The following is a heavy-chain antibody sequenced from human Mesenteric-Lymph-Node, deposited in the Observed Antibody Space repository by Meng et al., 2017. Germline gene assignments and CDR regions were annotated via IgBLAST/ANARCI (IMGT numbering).Heavy chain of an antibody. D-gene: IGHD5-18*01. CDR2: TRNKANAYTT. CDR1: GFTFSDHY. CDR3: AREGTALVMGYLFDP. J-gene: IGHJ5*02. V-gene: IGHV3-72*01. Sequence: GGSLRLSCAAPGFTFSDHYMDWARQAPGKGLEWVGRTRNKANAYTTEYAASVKGRFTVSRDDSKNSLYLQMNSLRAEDAAVYYFAREGTALVMGYLFDPWGQGTLVTVSS.